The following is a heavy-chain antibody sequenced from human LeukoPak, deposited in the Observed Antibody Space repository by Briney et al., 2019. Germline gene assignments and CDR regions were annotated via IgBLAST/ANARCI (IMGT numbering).Heavy chain of an antibody. J-gene: IGHJ6*02. CDR3: ARSDYYYGMDV. Sequence: GGSLRLSCAASGFTFSSYAMSWVRQAPGKGLEWVANIKQDGSEKYYVDSVKGRFTISRDNAKNSLYLQMNSLRAEDTAVYYCARSDYYYGMDVWGQGTTVTVSS. V-gene: IGHV3-7*01. CDR2: IKQDGSEK. CDR1: GFTFSSYA.